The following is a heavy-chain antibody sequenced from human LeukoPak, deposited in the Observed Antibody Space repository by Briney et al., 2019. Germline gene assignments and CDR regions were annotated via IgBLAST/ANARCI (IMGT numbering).Heavy chain of an antibody. CDR2: FYYSGST. D-gene: IGHD2-15*01. V-gene: IGHV4-39*01. CDR1: GGSISSSSYY. CDR3: ANRYCSGGSCYFGY. Sequence: SETLSLTCTVSGGSISSSSYYWGWIRQPPGKGLECIGSFYYSGSTYYNPSLKSRVTISVDKPKTQFSLKLSSVTAEDTAVYCCANRYCSGGSCYFGYWGQGTLVTVSS. J-gene: IGHJ4*02.